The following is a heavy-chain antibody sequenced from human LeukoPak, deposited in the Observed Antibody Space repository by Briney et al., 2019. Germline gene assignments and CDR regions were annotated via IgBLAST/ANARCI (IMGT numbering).Heavy chain of an antibody. CDR3: ARDRAGYSYGTFDY. CDR1: GYTFTSYG. Sequence: ASVKVSCKASGYTFTSYGISWVRQAPGQGLEWMGWISAYNGNINYAQKLQGRVTMTTDTSTSTAYMELRSLRSDDTAVYYCARDRAGYSYGTFDYWGQGTLVTVSS. J-gene: IGHJ4*02. CDR2: ISAYNGNI. V-gene: IGHV1-18*01. D-gene: IGHD5-18*01.